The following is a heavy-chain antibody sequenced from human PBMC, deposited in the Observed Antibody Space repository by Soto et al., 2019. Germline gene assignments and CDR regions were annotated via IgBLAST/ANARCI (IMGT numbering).Heavy chain of an antibody. V-gene: IGHV4-59*01. Sequence: PSETLSLTCTVSGGSISSYYWSWIRQPPGKGLEWIGYIYYSGSTNYNPSLKSRVTISVDTSKNQFSLKLSSVTAADTAVYYCARKGMDGYELFDYWGQGTLVTVSS. CDR1: GGSISSYY. CDR3: ARKGMDGYELFDY. J-gene: IGHJ4*02. CDR2: IYYSGST. D-gene: IGHD5-12*01.